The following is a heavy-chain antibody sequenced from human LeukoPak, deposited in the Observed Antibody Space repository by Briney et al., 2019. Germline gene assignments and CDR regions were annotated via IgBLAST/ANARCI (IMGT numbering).Heavy chain of an antibody. CDR2: IDPKSGGT. J-gene: IGHJ4*02. D-gene: IGHD2-21*01. CDR1: GYTFTGYY. CDR3: VRDAQVSGDY. V-gene: IGHV1-2*06. Sequence: WASVTVSCKASGYTFTGYYMHWVRQAPGQGLEWMGRIDPKSGGTTYAQKFRGRVTMTRDTSISTAYMDLSGLTSDDTALYYCVRDAQVSGDYWGQGTLVTVSS.